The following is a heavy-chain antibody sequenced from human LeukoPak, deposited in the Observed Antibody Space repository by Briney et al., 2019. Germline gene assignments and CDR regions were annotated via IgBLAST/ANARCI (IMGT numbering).Heavy chain of an antibody. Sequence: GGSLRLSCAASGFTFSDYYMSWIRQAPGKGLEWVSYISSSSSYTNYADSVKGRFTIFRDNAKNSLYLQMNSLRAEDTAVYYCARGGYYGSGSYFTDWGQGTLVTVSS. CDR2: ISSSSSYT. J-gene: IGHJ4*02. D-gene: IGHD3-10*01. V-gene: IGHV3-11*06. CDR3: ARGGYYGSGSYFTD. CDR1: GFTFSDYY.